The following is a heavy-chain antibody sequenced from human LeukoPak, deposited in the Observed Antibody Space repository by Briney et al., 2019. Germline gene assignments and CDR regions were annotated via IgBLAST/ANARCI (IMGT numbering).Heavy chain of an antibody. CDR1: GFTFSSYA. CDR3: AKTTTGYSSGRFPGWPVDY. D-gene: IGHD6-19*01. J-gene: IGHJ4*02. Sequence: GGSLRLSCAASGFTFSSYAMYWVRQAPGKGLEWVSGVFGSGGSTHYADSVKGRFTISRDNSKNTVYLQMNSLRAEDTAVYYCAKTTTGYSSGRFPGWPVDYWGQETLVTVSS. CDR2: VFGSGGST. V-gene: IGHV3-23*01.